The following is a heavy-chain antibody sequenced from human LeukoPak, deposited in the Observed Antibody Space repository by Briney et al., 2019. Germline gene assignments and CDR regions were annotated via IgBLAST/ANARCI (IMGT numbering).Heavy chain of an antibody. Sequence: ASVKVSCKASGYTFTGYYMHWVRQAPGQGLEWMGWINPNSGGTNYAQKFQGRVTMTRDTSISTAYMELSRLRSDDTAVYYCARASSSGSQPYYFDYWGKGTLVTVSS. V-gene: IGHV1-2*02. CDR3: ARASSSGSQPYYFDY. D-gene: IGHD3-22*01. CDR2: INPNSGGT. CDR1: GYTFTGYY. J-gene: IGHJ4*02.